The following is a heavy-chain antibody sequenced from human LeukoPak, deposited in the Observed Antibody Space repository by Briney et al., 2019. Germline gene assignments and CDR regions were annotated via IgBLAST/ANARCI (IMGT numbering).Heavy chain of an antibody. CDR3: ARVGGYCSSTSCYAGRDY. J-gene: IGHJ4*02. V-gene: IGHV3-7*01. CDR1: GFTFSGHW. CDR2: IKQDGSEK. Sequence: GGSLRLSCAASGFTFSGHWMSWVRQAPGKGLEWVANIKQDGSEKYYVDSVKGRFTISRDNAKNSLYLQMNSLRAEDTAVYYCARVGGYCSSTSCYAGRDYWGQGTLVTVSS. D-gene: IGHD2-2*01.